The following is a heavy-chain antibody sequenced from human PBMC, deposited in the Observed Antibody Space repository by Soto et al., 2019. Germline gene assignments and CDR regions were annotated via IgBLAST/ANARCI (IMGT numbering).Heavy chain of an antibody. V-gene: IGHV5-51*01. CDR2: IYPGDSDT. J-gene: IGHJ5*02. CDR1: GYSFTSYW. CDR3: ARTGYSSSWYLGGWFDP. Sequence: GESLKISCKGSGYSFTSYWIGWVRQMPGKGLEWMGIIYPGDSDTRYSPSFQGQVTISADKSISTAYLQWSSLKASDTAMYYCARTGYSSSWYLGGWFDPWGQGTLVTVSS. D-gene: IGHD6-13*01.